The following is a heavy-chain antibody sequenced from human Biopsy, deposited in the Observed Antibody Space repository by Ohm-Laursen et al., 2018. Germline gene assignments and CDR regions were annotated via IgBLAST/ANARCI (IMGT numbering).Heavy chain of an antibody. CDR2: IYSSGST. J-gene: IGHJ3*02. D-gene: IGHD3-22*01. CDR3: ARWTPEYDSSRYYLDAFDI. Sequence: SETLSLTWAVSGGSLSSYYWSWIRQPAGKGLEWIGRIYSSGSTNYNPSLKSRVTLSMDTSKRQFSLKLSFATAADTAVYYCARWTPEYDSSRYYLDAFDIWGQGTKVTVSS. V-gene: IGHV4-4*07. CDR1: GGSLSSYY.